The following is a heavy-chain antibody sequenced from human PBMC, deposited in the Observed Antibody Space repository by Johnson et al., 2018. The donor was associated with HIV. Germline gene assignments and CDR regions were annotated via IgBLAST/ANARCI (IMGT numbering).Heavy chain of an antibody. CDR3: VKDIGDGYNRWGVLDI. CDR2: ISYDGSDK. D-gene: IGHD5-24*01. V-gene: IGHV3-30*18. Sequence: QVQLVESGGGLEQPGGSLRLSCAASGITFSSYGMHWVRQAPGKGLEWAAVISYDGSDKFYADSVKGRFTISRDNSKNTVYLQMSSLRAEDTAVYYCVKDIGDGYNRWGVLDIWGQGTRVTVSS. CDR1: GITFSSYG. J-gene: IGHJ3*02.